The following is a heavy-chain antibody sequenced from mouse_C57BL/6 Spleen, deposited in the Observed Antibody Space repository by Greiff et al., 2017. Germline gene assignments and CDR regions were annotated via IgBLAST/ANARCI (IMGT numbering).Heavy chain of an antibody. Sequence: QVQLKQSGAELVRPGTSVKVSCKASGYAFTNYLIEWVKQRPGQGLEWIGVINPGSGGTNYNEEFKGKATLTADKSSSTAYMQLSSLTSEDSAVXFCARDEVDGYYGFAYWGQGTLVTVSA. CDR1: GYAFTNYL. V-gene: IGHV1-54*01. D-gene: IGHD2-3*01. CDR3: ARDEVDGYYGFAY. J-gene: IGHJ3*01. CDR2: INPGSGGT.